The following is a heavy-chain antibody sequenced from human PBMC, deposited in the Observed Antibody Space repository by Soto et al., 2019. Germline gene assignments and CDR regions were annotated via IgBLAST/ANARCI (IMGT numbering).Heavy chain of an antibody. Sequence: QVQLVQSGAEVKKPGASVKVSCKASGYTFTSYGISWVRQAPGQGLEWMGWISAYNGNTNYAQKLQGRVTMTTDTSXXTAYRELRSLRSDDTAVYYCAREVGQWLAPLLFDPWGQGTLVTVSS. CDR3: AREVGQWLAPLLFDP. V-gene: IGHV1-18*01. J-gene: IGHJ5*02. CDR2: ISAYNGNT. CDR1: GYTFTSYG. D-gene: IGHD6-19*01.